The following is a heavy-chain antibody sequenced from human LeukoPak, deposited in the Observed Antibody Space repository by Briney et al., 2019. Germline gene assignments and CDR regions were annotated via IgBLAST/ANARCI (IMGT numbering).Heavy chain of an antibody. J-gene: IGHJ4*02. CDR3: ATSSTGQLLMSY. V-gene: IGHV1-46*01. D-gene: IGHD4-17*01. Sequence: ASVKVSCKASGYTFTSYGISWVRQAPGQRLEWLGMINPSGDDPKYAQKFQGRVTVTRDTSTRVVYMEMSSLTSEDTSVYYCATSSTGQLLMSYWGQGTLVTVSS. CDR1: GYTFTSYG. CDR2: INPSGDDP.